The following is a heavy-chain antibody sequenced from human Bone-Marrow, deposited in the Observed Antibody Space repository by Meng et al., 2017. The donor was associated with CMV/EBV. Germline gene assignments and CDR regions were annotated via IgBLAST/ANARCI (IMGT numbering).Heavy chain of an antibody. CDR1: GSSFTSYW. CDR2: IYPGDFAT. Sequence: GGSLRLSCKGSGSSFTSYWIGWVRQMPGKGLEWMGIIYPGDFATRYSPSFQGEVTISADTPISTAYLQWSSLKASDTAMYYCARPLEPAADDWSIDYWGQGTLVTVSS. CDR3: ARPLEPAADDWSIDY. D-gene: IGHD2-2*01. V-gene: IGHV5-51*04. J-gene: IGHJ4*02.